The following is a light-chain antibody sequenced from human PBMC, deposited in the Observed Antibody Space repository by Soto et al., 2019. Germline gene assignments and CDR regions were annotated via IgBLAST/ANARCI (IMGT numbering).Light chain of an antibody. CDR1: SSNVGGYNY. V-gene: IGLV2-11*01. CDR2: DVY. Sequence: QSALTQPRSVTGSPRQLVNISCTGTSSNVGGYNYVSWYQHHPGKAPKLVIYDVYNRPSGVPDRFSGSKSDNTASLTISGLQAEDEADYYCCSYAGSKTSYVFGTGTKVTLL. CDR3: CSYAGSKTSYV. J-gene: IGLJ1*01.